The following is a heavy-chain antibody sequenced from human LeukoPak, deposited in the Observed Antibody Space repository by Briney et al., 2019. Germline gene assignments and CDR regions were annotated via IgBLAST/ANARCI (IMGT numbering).Heavy chain of an antibody. CDR1: GFTFTSYA. D-gene: IGHD6-13*01. Sequence: GGSLRLSCTASGFTFTSYAMHWVRQAPGKGLEWVAVISYDGSNKYYADSVKGRFTISRDNSKNTLYLQMNSLRAEDTAVYYCAKDQGGHSSSWYRVYYYYMDVWGKGTTVTISS. J-gene: IGHJ6*03. V-gene: IGHV3-30*04. CDR3: AKDQGGHSSSWYRVYYYYMDV. CDR2: ISYDGSNK.